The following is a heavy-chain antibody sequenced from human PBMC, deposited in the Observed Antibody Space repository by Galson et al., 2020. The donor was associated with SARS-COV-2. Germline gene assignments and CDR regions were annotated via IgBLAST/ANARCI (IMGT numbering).Heavy chain of an antibody. Sequence: SETLSLTCTVSGDSISTGSYYWTWIRQPAGKGLEWIGRISTTGSTNYNPSLKSRVTISVDTSKNQFSLKLSSVTAADTAVYYCARGFGARWGQGTLVTVSS. CDR2: ISTTGST. CDR3: ARGFGAR. CDR1: GDSISTGSYY. J-gene: IGHJ4*02. D-gene: IGHD3-10*01. V-gene: IGHV4-61*02.